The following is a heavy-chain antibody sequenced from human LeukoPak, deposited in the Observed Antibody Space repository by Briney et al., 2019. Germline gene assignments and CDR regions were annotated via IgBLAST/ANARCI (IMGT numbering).Heavy chain of an antibody. CDR3: STYRYNYDTSGYDY. V-gene: IGHV3-15*01. D-gene: IGHD3-22*01. CDR1: GFTFSKAW. CDR2: IKSKTDGGTT. Sequence: GGSLRLSCAASGFTFSKAWMSWVRQAAGKGLEWLGRIKSKTDGGTTDCAAPVKGRFTISRDDSKNTVNLQMNSLDTEDTAVYYCSTYRYNYDTSGYDYWGQGTLGTVSA. J-gene: IGHJ4*02.